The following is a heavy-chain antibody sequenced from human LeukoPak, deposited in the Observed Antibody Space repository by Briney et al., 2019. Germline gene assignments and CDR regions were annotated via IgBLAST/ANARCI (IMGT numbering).Heavy chain of an antibody. V-gene: IGHV4-34*01. D-gene: IGHD4-17*01. CDR2: INHSGST. Sequence: PSETLSLTCAVYGGSFSGYYWSWIRQPPGKGLEWIGEINHSGSTNYNPSLKSRVTISVDTSKNQFSLKLSSVTAADTAVYYCARALSGDYRNYYYGMDVWGQGTTVTVSS. J-gene: IGHJ6*02. CDR3: ARALSGDYRNYYYGMDV. CDR1: GGSFSGYY.